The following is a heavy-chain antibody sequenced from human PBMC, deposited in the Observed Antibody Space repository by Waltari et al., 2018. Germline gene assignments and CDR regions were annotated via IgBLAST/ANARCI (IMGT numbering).Heavy chain of an antibody. V-gene: IGHV4-59*11. CDR2: IYYSGST. CDR1: GGSISSHY. Sequence: QVQLQESGPGLVKPSETLSLTCTVSGGSISSHYWSWIRQPPGKGLEWIGYIYYSGSTKYNPSLKSRGTISVDTSKNQFSLKLSSVTAADTAVYYCAREGITMVQGVFDYWGQGTLVIVSS. D-gene: IGHD3-10*01. CDR3: AREGITMVQGVFDY. J-gene: IGHJ4*02.